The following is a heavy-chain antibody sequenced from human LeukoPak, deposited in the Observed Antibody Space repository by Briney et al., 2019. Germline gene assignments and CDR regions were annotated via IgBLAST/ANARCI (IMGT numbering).Heavy chain of an antibody. V-gene: IGHV1-46*01. CDR2: INPSGGST. CDR3: ARDRGCGTNCYSAFDI. D-gene: IGHD2-21*02. J-gene: IGHJ3*02. Sequence: ASVKVSCKASGHTFTSYYIHWVRQAPGQGLEWMGIINPSGGSTNYAQKFQGRVTMTRDTSTTTVYMELSSLRSEDTAVYYCARDRGCGTNCYSAFDIWGQGTMITVSS. CDR1: GHTFTSYY.